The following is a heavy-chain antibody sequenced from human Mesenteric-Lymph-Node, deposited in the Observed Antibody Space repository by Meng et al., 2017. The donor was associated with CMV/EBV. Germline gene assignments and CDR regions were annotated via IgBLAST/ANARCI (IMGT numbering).Heavy chain of an antibody. Sequence: ASVKVSCKASGYTFTSYGISWVRQAPGQGLEWMGWISAYNGATRYSQKVQGRVTMTTDTSTSTAYMELRSLRSDDTAVYYCARDSFYDSSGYYNPFDYWGQGTLVTVSS. V-gene: IGHV1-18*01. J-gene: IGHJ4*02. CDR2: ISAYNGAT. CDR3: ARDSFYDSSGYYNPFDY. CDR1: GYTFTSYG. D-gene: IGHD3-22*01.